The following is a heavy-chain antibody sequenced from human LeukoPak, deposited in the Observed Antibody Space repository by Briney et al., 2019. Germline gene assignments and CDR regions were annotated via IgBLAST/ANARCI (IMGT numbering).Heavy chain of an antibody. J-gene: IGHJ4*02. CDR2: INPNSGGT. CDR1: GYTFTGYY. V-gene: IGHV1-2*02. CDR3: ARATVCSGGSCPLIDY. D-gene: IGHD2-15*01. Sequence: ASVKVSCKASGYTFTGYYMHWVRQAPGQGLEWMGWINPNSGGTNYAQKFQGRVTMTRDTSISTAYMELSRLRSDDTAVHYCARATVCSGGSCPLIDYWGQGTLVTVSS.